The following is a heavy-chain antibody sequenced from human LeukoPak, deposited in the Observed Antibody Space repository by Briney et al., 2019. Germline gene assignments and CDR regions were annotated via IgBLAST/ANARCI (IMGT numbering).Heavy chain of an antibody. D-gene: IGHD3-10*01. CDR2: ISSDGGNK. V-gene: IGHV3-30*18. J-gene: IGHJ4*02. CDR3: AKSFYYGSGSYFVPH. Sequence: PGGSLRLSCAASGFTFSNYGMHWVRQAPGKGLEWVAVISSDGGNKYHADSVKGRFTISRDNSKNTLYLQINSLRIEDTAVYYRAKSFYYGSGSYFVPHWGQGTLVTVSS. CDR1: GFTFSNYG.